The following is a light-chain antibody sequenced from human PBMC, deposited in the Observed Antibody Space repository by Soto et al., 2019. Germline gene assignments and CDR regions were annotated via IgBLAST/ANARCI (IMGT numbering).Light chain of an antibody. CDR3: QQYNSYSPWT. CDR1: QSISSW. Sequence: DIQMTKSPSTLYASVGDRVTITCRASQSISSWLAWYQQKPGKAPKLLIYDASSLESGVPSRFSGSGSRTEFTLTISSLQPDDFATYYCQQYNSYSPWTFGQGTKVDIK. CDR2: DAS. V-gene: IGKV1-5*01. J-gene: IGKJ1*01.